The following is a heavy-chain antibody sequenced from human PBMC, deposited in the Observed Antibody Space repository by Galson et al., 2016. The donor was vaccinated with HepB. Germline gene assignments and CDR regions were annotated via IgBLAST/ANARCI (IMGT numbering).Heavy chain of an antibody. CDR3: ARDGTGTGSYSGAFY. D-gene: IGHD1-26*01. Sequence: SLRLSCAASGFVFSDYCMNWVRQAPGKGLEWVSYIDSGSSVIFYADSVRGRFTVSRDNAENSLSLQMNNLRPEDTGLYFCARDGTGTGSYSGAFYWGQGVMVTVSS. CDR2: IDSGSSVI. J-gene: IGHJ4*02. V-gene: IGHV3-69-1*02. CDR1: GFVFSDYC.